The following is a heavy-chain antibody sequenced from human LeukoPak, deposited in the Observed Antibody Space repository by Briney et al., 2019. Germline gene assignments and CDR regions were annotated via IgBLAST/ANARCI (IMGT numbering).Heavy chain of an antibody. CDR1: GFTFSSYE. V-gene: IGHV3-23*01. CDR3: AKDDGLIMFSS. CDR2: ISGSGGST. J-gene: IGHJ5*02. Sequence: PGGSLRLSCAASGFTFSSYEMNWVRQAPGKGLEWVSAISGSGGSTYYADSVKGRFTISRDNSKNTLYLQVNSLRAEDTAVYYCAKDDGLIMFSSWGQGTLVTVSS. D-gene: IGHD3-16*01.